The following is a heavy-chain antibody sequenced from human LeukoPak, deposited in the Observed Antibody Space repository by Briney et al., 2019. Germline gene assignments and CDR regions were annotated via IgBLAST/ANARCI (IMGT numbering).Heavy chain of an antibody. D-gene: IGHD6-13*01. J-gene: IGHJ6*02. CDR1: GFAFSSYG. V-gene: IGHV3-30*18. CDR2: ISYDGSNK. Sequence: GGSLRLSCAASGFAFSSYGMHWVRQAPGKGLEWVAVISYDGSNKYNADSVKGRFTISRDNSKNTLYLQMNSLRAEDTAVYYCAKVRHSSSHYYGMDVWGQGTTVTVSS. CDR3: AKVRHSSSHYYGMDV.